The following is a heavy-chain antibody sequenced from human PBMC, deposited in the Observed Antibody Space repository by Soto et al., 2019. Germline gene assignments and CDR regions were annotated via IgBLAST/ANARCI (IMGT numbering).Heavy chain of an antibody. CDR2: INPNSGDT. Sequence: GASVEVSCKASGYTFTAYYIHWVRQAPGQGLEWMGWINPNSGDTKYAQKFQGWVSMTRDTSINTAYMELSKLRSDDTAVYYCARDGGYGNGGTCYYIWFDPWGQGTPVTVSS. V-gene: IGHV1-2*04. CDR1: GYTFTAYY. D-gene: IGHD2-15*01. J-gene: IGHJ5*02. CDR3: ARDGGYGNGGTCYYIWFDP.